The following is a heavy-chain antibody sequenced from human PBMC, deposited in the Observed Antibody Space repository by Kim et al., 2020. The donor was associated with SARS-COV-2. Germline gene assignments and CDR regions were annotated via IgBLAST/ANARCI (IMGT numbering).Heavy chain of an antibody. J-gene: IGHJ3*02. Sequence: GGSLRLSCAASGFTFSSYSMNWVRQAPGKGLEWVSSISSSSSYIYYADSVKGRFTISRDNAKNSLYLQMNSLRAEDTAVYYCARDRIILEAAADAFDIWGQGTMVTVSS. CDR3: ARDRIILEAAADAFDI. V-gene: IGHV3-21*01. CDR1: GFTFSSYS. D-gene: IGHD6-13*01. CDR2: ISSSSSYI.